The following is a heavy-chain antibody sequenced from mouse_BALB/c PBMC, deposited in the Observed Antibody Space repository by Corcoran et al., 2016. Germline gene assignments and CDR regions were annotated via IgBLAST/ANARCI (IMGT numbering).Heavy chain of an antibody. Sequence: QIQLVQSGPELKKPGETVKISCKASGYTFTNYGMNWVKQAPGKGLKWMGWINTYTGEPTYADDFKGRFAFSLETSASTAYLQINNLKNEDTATYFCARIYYYYAWFAYWGQGTLVTVSA. CDR2: INTYTGEP. CDR1: GYTFTNYG. D-gene: IGHD2-4*01. CDR3: ARIYYYYAWFAY. J-gene: IGHJ3*01. V-gene: IGHV9-3-1*01.